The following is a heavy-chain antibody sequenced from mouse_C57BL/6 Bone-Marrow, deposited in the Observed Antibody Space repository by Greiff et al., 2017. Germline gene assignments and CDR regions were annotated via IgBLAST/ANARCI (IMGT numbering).Heavy chain of an antibody. CDR1: DSEVFPIAY. CDR3: ARNYGSSYGRYFDV. D-gene: IGHD1-1*01. CDR2: ILPSIGRT. J-gene: IGHJ1*03. V-gene: IGHV15-2*01. Sequence: QVQLQQSGSELRSPGSSVKLSCKDFDSEVFPIAYMSWVRQKPGHGFEWIGGILPSIGRTIYGEKFEDKATLDVDTLSNTAYLELNSLTSEDSAIYYCARNYGSSYGRYFDVWGTGTTVTVSS.